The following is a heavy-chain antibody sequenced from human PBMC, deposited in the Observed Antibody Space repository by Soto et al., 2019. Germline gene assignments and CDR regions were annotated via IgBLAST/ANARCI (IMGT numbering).Heavy chain of an antibody. D-gene: IGHD3-10*01. J-gene: IGHJ4*02. CDR2: ISGSSNSI. CDR3: TRGYDSGSYSPTY. CDR1: GFAFSHYS. Sequence: LRLSCAGFGFAFSHYSMTWVRQATGKGLEWVSSISGSSNSIYYADSVKGRFAVSRDNAKNSLYLQMDSLRAEDTAVYYCTRGYDSGSYSPTYWGQGALVTVSS. V-gene: IGHV3-21*01.